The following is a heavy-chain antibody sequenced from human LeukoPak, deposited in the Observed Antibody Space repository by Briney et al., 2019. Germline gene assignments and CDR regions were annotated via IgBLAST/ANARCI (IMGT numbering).Heavy chain of an antibody. D-gene: IGHD2-15*01. Sequence: ASVKVSCKASGYTFTSYAMHWVRQAPGQRLEWMGWINAGNGNTKYSQKFQGRVTITRDTSTSTAYMELRSLRSDDTAVYYCARRQSVVVVAATKLHDAFDIWGQGTMVTVSS. V-gene: IGHV1-3*01. J-gene: IGHJ3*02. CDR1: GYTFTSYA. CDR2: INAGNGNT. CDR3: ARRQSVVVVAATKLHDAFDI.